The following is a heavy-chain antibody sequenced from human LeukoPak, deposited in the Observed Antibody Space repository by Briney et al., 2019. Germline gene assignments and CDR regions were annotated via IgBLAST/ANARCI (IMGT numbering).Heavy chain of an antibody. D-gene: IGHD2-21*02. V-gene: IGHV1-18*01. J-gene: IGHJ6*03. CDR3: ARMVGTTAYYYMDV. CDR2: ISAYNGNT. Sequence: ASVKVSCKASGYTFTSYGISWVRQAPGQGLEWMGWISAYNGNTNYAQKLQGRITMTTDTSTSTAYIELRSLRSDDTAVYYCARMVGTTAYYYMDVWGKGTTVTVSS. CDR1: GYTFTSYG.